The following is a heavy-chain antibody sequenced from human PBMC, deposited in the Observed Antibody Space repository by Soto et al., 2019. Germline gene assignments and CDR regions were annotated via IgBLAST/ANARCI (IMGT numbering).Heavy chain of an antibody. D-gene: IGHD2-21*01. J-gene: IGHJ4*02. V-gene: IGHV1-69*13. Sequence: SVKVSCKASGGTFSSYAISWVRQAPGQGLEWMGGIIPIFGTANYARKFQGRVTITADESTSTAYMELSSLRSEDTAVYYCARTMWRAYYFDYWGQGTLVTAPQ. CDR2: IIPIFGTA. CDR1: GGTFSSYA. CDR3: ARTMWRAYYFDY.